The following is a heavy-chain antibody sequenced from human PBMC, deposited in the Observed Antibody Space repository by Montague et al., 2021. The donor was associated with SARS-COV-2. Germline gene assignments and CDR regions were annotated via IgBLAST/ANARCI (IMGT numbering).Heavy chain of an antibody. V-gene: IGHV3-74*01. CDR2: LSSDGTDR. Sequence: SLRLSCAASGFTFGGHWMHWVRQAPGKGLVRVSSLSSDGTDRRYADPVKGRFTISRDNAKNTVYLQMNGLRAEDTAVYYCTRGCGPTSCPADFWGRGTLVTASS. CDR3: TRGCGPTSCPADF. D-gene: IGHD2-2*01. J-gene: IGHJ4*02. CDR1: GFTFGGHW.